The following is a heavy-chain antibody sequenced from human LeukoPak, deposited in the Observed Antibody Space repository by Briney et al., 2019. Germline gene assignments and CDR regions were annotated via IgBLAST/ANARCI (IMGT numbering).Heavy chain of an antibody. CDR3: ARAASGSYLRQGFDT. V-gene: IGHV1-46*01. CDR1: GYTFTSYY. Sequence: ASVKVSCKASGYTFTSYYMHWVRQAPGQGLEWMGIINPSGGSTSYAQKFQGRVTMTRDTSTSTAYMELSSLRSEDTAVYYCARAASGSYLRQGFDTWGQGTLVTVSS. CDR2: INPSGGST. D-gene: IGHD3-10*01. J-gene: IGHJ5*02.